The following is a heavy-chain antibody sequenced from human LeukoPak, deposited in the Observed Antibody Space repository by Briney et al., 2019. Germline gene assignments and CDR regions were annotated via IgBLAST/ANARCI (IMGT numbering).Heavy chain of an antibody. CDR3: AKDPGVGEPPRY. J-gene: IGHJ4*02. Sequence: GGSLRLSCAASGFTFSSYGMHWARQAPGKGLEWVAVISYDGSNKYYADSVKGRFTISRDNSKNTLYLQMNSLRAEDTAVYYCAKDPGVGEPPRYWGQGTLVTVSS. V-gene: IGHV3-30*18. CDR2: ISYDGSNK. D-gene: IGHD3-10*01. CDR1: GFTFSSYG.